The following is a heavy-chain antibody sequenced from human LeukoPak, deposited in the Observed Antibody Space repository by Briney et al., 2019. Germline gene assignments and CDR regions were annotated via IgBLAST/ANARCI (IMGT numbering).Heavy chain of an antibody. D-gene: IGHD3-3*01. CDR1: GFAFDTYS. Sequence: GGSLRLSCVASGFAFDTYSMNGVRQAPGKGLEWLSYTSSGSSTIYYADSVKGRFTISRDNAKNSLYLQMNSLGAEDTAVYYCARSWSSWDAFDIWGQGTMVTVSS. J-gene: IGHJ3*02. V-gene: IGHV3-48*01. CDR3: ARSWSSWDAFDI. CDR2: TSSGSSTI.